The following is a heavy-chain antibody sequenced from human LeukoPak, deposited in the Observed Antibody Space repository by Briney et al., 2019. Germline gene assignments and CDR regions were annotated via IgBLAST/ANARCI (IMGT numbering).Heavy chain of an antibody. J-gene: IGHJ4*02. CDR3: ARDPSDITIFGVVTDY. CDR1: GYTFTSYG. D-gene: IGHD3-3*01. V-gene: IGHV1-18*01. CDR2: ISAYNSNT. Sequence: GASVKVSCKASGYTFTSYGISWVRQAPGQGLEWMGWISAYNSNTNYAQKLQGRVTMTTDTSTSTAYMELRSLRSDDTAVYYCARDPSDITIFGVVTDYWGQGTLVTVSS.